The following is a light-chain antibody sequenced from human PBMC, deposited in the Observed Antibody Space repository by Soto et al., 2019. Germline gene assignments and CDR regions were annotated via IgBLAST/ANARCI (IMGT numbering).Light chain of an antibody. V-gene: IGKV3-20*01. CDR1: QSVFRSI. CDR3: QQYGDSPPT. J-gene: IGKJ1*01. CDR2: DAS. Sequence: EVVLTQSPGTLSLSPGERVTLSCRASQSVFRSILAWYQQRPGQALRLLIYDASSRATGIPDRFGGSGSGTDFTLTISRLEPEDFAVYYCQQYGDSPPTFGQGTKLEIK.